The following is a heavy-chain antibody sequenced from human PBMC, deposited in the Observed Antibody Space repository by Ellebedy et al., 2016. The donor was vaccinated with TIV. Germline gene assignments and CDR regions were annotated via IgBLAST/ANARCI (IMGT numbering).Heavy chain of an antibody. D-gene: IGHD1-14*01. V-gene: IGHV3-7*03. Sequence: PGGSLRLSCAASGITFSNCWMSWVRQAQGKGLEWVANIKEDGVEKYYVDSVKGRFTIARDNAKNPLYLQMNSLRAEETAIYYCATEVFRDAEGSFEYWGRGTPVTVSS. CDR2: IKEDGVEK. CDR3: ATEVFRDAEGSFEY. CDR1: GITFSNCW. J-gene: IGHJ4*02.